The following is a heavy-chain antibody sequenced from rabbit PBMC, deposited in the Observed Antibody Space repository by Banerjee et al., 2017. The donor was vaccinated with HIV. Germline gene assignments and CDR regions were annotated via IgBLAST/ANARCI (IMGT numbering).Heavy chain of an antibody. D-gene: IGHD2-1*01. J-gene: IGHJ4*01. Sequence: QSLEESGGGLVQPEGSLALTCKGCGFTLSSYFMCWVRQAPGKRPEWIACIHGGGSGNTYYANWAKGRFTVSKTSSTTVTLQMTSLTVADTATYFCARDAGDGAYSHTYFNLWGQGTLVTVS. CDR2: IHGGGSGNT. V-gene: IGHV1S40*01. CDR3: ARDAGDGAYSHTYFNL. CDR1: GFTLSSYF.